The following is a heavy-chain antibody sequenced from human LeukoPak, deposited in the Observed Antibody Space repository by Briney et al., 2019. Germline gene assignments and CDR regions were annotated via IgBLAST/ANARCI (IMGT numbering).Heavy chain of an antibody. J-gene: IGHJ3*02. D-gene: IGHD3-22*01. CDR1: GGSISSNY. CDR3: ARLLDYDDSGAPDIFDI. CDR2: VSYTGRT. V-gene: IGHV4-59*01. Sequence: SETLSLTCSVSGGSISSNYWTGIRQSPGKGLEYIGHVSYTGRTRYNPSLQRRLTISLDTSNNHFSLQLTSVSAADTAVYYCARLLDYDDSGAPDIFDIWGQGAMVTVSS.